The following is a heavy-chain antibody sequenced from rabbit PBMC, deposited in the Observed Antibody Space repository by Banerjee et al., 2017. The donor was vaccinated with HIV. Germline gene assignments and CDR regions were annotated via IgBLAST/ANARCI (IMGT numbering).Heavy chain of an antibody. CDR3: ARGSGSTVYNL. J-gene: IGHJ4*01. CDR2: IYTSSSGST. CDR1: GFSFSSGYW. D-gene: IGHD4-2*01. V-gene: IGHV1S40*01. Sequence: QSLEESGGDLVKPGASLTLTCTASGFSFSSGYWICWVRQAPGKGLEWIACIYTSSSGSTYYASWAKGRFTISKTSSTTVTLQMTSLTAADTATYFCARGSGSTVYNLWGPGTLVTVS.